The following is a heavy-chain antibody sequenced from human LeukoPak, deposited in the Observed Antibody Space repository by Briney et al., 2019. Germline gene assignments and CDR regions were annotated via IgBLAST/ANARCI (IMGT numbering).Heavy chain of an antibody. V-gene: IGHV3-49*03. Sequence: GGSLRLSCTASGVTFNDYTMSWFRQAPGKGLEWLGLIRRKTNGGTTEYAASVKGRFIISRDDSKRITYLQMNSLKTEDTAVYYCSRGDYGDYYDLDYWGQGTLVTVSS. CDR3: SRGDYGDYYDLDY. J-gene: IGHJ4*02. CDR1: GVTFNDYT. D-gene: IGHD4-17*01. CDR2: IRRKTNGGTT.